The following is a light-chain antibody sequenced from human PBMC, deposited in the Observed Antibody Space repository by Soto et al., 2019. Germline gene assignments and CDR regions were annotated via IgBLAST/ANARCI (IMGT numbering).Light chain of an antibody. Sequence: DIQMTQSPSTLSASVGDRVTITCRASQRIGRWLAWYQQRPGKAPKLLIYGASSLAAGVPSRFSGSGSGTDFTLTISSLQPDDFASYYCQQYSSSTTFGQGTKVDI. CDR3: QQYSSSTT. CDR2: GAS. J-gene: IGKJ1*01. CDR1: QRIGRW. V-gene: IGKV1-5*01.